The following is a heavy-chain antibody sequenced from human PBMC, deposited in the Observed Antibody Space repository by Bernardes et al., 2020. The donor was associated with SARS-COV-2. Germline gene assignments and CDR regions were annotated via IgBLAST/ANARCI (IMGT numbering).Heavy chain of an antibody. Sequence: AGSLSLSCAASGFSFSNHWMHWVRQPPGKGLVWIGCINPDGSRSNYADSVNGRFTISRDNAKHTLYLQMHSLSVEDTAYYYCVGGSGNDGDWGYWAQGTLLTVSS. D-gene: IGHD1-1*01. CDR2: INPDGSRS. CDR1: GFSFSNHW. V-gene: IGHV3-74*01. J-gene: IGHJ4*02. CDR3: VGGSGNDGDWGY.